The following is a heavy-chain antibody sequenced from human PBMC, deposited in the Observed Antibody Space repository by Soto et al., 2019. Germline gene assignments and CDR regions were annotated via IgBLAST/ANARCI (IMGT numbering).Heavy chain of an antibody. D-gene: IGHD3-16*01. CDR3: ASDAGVSGELYY. J-gene: IGHJ4*02. CDR1: GYTFTSYG. V-gene: IGHV1-18*01. Sequence: QVQLVQSGAEVKKPGASVKVSCKASGYTFTSYGISWVRQAPGQGLEWMGWISAYNGKTNYAQKLQRRATPTTDTSTSPAYMELRSVRSDDTAVYYCASDAGVSGELYYWGQGTLGTVSS. CDR2: ISAYNGKT.